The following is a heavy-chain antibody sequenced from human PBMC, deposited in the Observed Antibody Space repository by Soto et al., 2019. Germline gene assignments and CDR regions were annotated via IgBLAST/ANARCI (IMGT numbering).Heavy chain of an antibody. D-gene: IGHD6-13*01. V-gene: IGHV4-4*07. CDR3: ARETYSSSWYNWFDP. Sequence: SETLSLTCTVSGGSISNYYWSWIRQPAGKGLEWIGRIYTSGSTNYNPSLKSRVTMSVDTSKNQFSLKLSSVTAADTAVYYCARETYSSSWYNWFDPWGQGTLVTVSS. CDR1: GGSISNYY. CDR2: IYTSGST. J-gene: IGHJ5*02.